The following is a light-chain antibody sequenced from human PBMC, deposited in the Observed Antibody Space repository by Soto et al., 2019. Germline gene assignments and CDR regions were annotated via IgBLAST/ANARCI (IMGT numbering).Light chain of an antibody. CDR1: SSNIRGNS. Sequence: QSLLTQPPSVCAAPVQKVTISCSGSSSNIRGNSVSWYRQLPGTAPKLLMYDDNKRPSGIPDRFSGSKSGTSATLGITGFQTGDEADYYCGSWDSSLSAYVFGTGTKVTV. CDR3: GSWDSSLSAYV. CDR2: DDN. V-gene: IGLV1-51*01. J-gene: IGLJ1*01.